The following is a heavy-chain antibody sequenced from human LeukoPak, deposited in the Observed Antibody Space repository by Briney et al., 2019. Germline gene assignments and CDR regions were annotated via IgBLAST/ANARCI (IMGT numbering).Heavy chain of an antibody. J-gene: IGHJ6*02. Sequence: PGGSLRLSCAASGFSFDDYAMYWVRQAPGKGLGWVSLISGDGGSTYYADSVKGRLAISRDNSRNSLYLQMNSLRTEDTALYYCAKDREFGGYDFYYYYGVDVWGQGTTVTVSS. D-gene: IGHD5-12*01. V-gene: IGHV3-43*02. CDR3: AKDREFGGYDFYYYYGVDV. CDR2: ISGDGGST. CDR1: GFSFDDYA.